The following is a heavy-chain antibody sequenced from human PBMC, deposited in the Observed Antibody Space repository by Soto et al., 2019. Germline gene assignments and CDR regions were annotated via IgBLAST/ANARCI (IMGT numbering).Heavy chain of an antibody. CDR3: ARGTGATYDAFDI. Sequence: SETLSLTCTVSSGSIGTYFWSWIRQPPGKGLEWIGYIYYSGTTNYNPSLKSRVTIFLDTSKNQFSLRLSSVTAADTAVYYCARGTGATYDAFDIWGQGTLVTVSS. D-gene: IGHD3-10*01. CDR2: IYYSGTT. CDR1: SGSIGTYF. V-gene: IGHV4-59*01. J-gene: IGHJ3*02.